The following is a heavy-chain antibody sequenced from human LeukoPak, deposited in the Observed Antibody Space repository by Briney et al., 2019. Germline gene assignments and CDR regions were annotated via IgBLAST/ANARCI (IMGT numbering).Heavy chain of an antibody. CDR1: GFTFDDNG. D-gene: IGHD6-19*01. J-gene: IGHJ4*02. CDR2: RNGGST. CDR3: AKDRVGAVADLFDY. Sequence: PGGSLRLSCAASGFTFDDNGMSWVRQAPGKGLEWVSARNGGSTGYADSVKGRFTISRDNSNNTLYLQMNSLRAEDTAIYYCAKDRVGAVADLFDYWGQGTLVTVSS. V-gene: IGHV3-20*04.